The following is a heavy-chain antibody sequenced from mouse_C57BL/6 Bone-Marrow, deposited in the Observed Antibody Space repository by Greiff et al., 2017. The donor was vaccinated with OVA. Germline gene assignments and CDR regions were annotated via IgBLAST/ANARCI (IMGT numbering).Heavy chain of an antibody. D-gene: IGHD1-1*01. Sequence: QVQLQQPGAELVKPGASVKLSCKASGYTFTSYWMHWVKQRPGQGLELIGMIHPNSGSTNYNEKFKSKATLTVDKSSSTAYMQLSSLTSEDSAVYYCARFYYGSHWYFDVWGTGTTVTVSS. J-gene: IGHJ1*03. CDR2: IHPNSGST. CDR1: GYTFTSYW. V-gene: IGHV1-64*01. CDR3: ARFYYGSHWYFDV.